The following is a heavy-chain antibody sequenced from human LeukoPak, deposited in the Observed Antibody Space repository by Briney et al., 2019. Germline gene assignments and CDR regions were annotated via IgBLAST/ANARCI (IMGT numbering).Heavy chain of an antibody. CDR1: GFTFSSYA. V-gene: IGHV3-30-3*01. Sequence: PGGSLRLSCAASGFTFSSYAMHWVRQAPGKGLEWVAVISYDGSNKYYADSVKGRFTISRDNSKNTLYLQMNSLRAEDTAVYYCARDLYCSSTSCYPLYCFDYWGQGTLVTVSS. CDR3: ARDLYCSSTSCYPLYCFDY. D-gene: IGHD2-2*01. J-gene: IGHJ4*02. CDR2: ISYDGSNK.